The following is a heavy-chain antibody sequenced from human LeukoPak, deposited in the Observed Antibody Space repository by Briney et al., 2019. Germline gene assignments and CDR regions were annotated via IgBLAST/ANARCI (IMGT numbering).Heavy chain of an antibody. CDR1: GGSISNYY. CDR3: ARTPIYYFDNSGYYN. V-gene: IGHV4-4*07. Sequence: SETLSLTCTVSGGSISNYYWSWIRQPAGKGLEWTGLIYTSGSTNYNPSLKSRVTMSIDTSKKQFSLRLSSVTAADTAVYYCARTPIYYFDNSGYYNWGQGTLVTVSS. D-gene: IGHD3-22*01. CDR2: IYTSGST. J-gene: IGHJ4*02.